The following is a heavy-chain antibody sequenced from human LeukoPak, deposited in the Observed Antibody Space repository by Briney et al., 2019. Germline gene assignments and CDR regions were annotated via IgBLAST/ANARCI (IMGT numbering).Heavy chain of an antibody. J-gene: IGHJ5*02. CDR1: GASLSSSY. CDR2: ISDTAKT. CDR3: ATGYYAPFAT. D-gene: IGHD2/OR15-2a*01. Sequence: PSETLSLTCRFSGASLSSSYCDWPRQSPGKGLEWNGYISDTAKTDSNPSLKSRVSISLDMSKKQVSLRLRSVTAAESAVYCCATGYYAPFATWGPGILVTVSS. V-gene: IGHV4-59*01.